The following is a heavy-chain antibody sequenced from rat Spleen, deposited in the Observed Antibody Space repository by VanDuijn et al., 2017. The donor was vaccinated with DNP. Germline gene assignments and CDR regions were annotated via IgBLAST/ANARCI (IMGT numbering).Heavy chain of an antibody. V-gene: IGHV5-25*01. D-gene: IGHD1-11*01. CDR3: ATPYGGYPTDFDY. CDR2: ISPSGGST. Sequence: EVQLVESGGGLVQPGRSMKLSCAASEFTFSYSDVAWIRQAPTKGLEWVAAISPSGGSTYYRDSVKGRFTVPRDNTKSSLYLQMDSLRSEDTATYYCATPYGGYPTDFDYWGQGVMVTVSS. J-gene: IGHJ2*01. CDR1: EFTFSYSD.